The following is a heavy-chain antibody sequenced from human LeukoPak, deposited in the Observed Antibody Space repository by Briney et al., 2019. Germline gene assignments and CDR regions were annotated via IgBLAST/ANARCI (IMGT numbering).Heavy chain of an antibody. D-gene: IGHD6-6*01. CDR1: GGTFSSYA. CDR2: IKPSGGGT. J-gene: IGHJ4*02. V-gene: IGHV1-46*01. CDR3: ARDVFSSTSVHLGPVDY. Sequence: EASVKVSCKASGGTFSSYAISWVRQAPGQGLEWMGMIKPSGGGTTYARKFQGRFIMTRDTSSNTVYMEVNSLTSDDTAVYYCARDVFSSTSVHLGPVDYWGQGTLVTVSS.